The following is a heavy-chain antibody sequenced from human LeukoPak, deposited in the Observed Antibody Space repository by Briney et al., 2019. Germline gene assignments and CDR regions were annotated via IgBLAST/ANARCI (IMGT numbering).Heavy chain of an antibody. CDR1: GFTFSIYA. CDR3: AKSYGGSVFDY. J-gene: IGHJ4*02. V-gene: IGHV3-23*01. D-gene: IGHD1-26*01. Sequence: PGGSLRLSCAPSGFTFSIYAMSWVRQAPGKGLEWVSGISDSGDNTQYADSVKGRFTISRDNSKNTLYLQMNSLRVEDTAVNYCAKSYGGSVFDYWGQGTLVTVSS. CDR2: ISDSGDNT.